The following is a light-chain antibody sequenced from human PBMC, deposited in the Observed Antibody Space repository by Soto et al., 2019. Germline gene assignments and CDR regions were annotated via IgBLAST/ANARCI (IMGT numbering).Light chain of an antibody. CDR1: SSNIESNT. J-gene: IGLJ1*01. Sequence: QSVLTQPPPASGTPGQRVTISCSGSSSNIESNTVTWYQQLPGTAPKLVIYSNYDRPSGVPDRFSGSTSGTSASLVIRGLQSEDEADYYCAAWDDILNGYVFGGGTKLPS. V-gene: IGLV1-44*01. CDR3: AAWDDILNGYV. CDR2: SNY.